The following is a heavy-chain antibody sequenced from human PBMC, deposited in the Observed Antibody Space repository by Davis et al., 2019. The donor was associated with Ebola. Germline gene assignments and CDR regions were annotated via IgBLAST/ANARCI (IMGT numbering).Heavy chain of an antibody. D-gene: IGHD1-26*01. J-gene: IGHJ4*02. CDR2: ISSSSSTI. CDR1: GFTFSSYS. V-gene: IGHV3-48*04. CDR3: ARDLPGVGATSEVFDY. Sequence: GESLKISCAASGFTFSSYSMNWVRQAPGKGLEWVSYISSSSSTIYYADSVKGRFTISRDNAKNSLYLQMNSLRAEDTAVYYCARDLPGVGATSEVFDYWGRGTLVTVSS.